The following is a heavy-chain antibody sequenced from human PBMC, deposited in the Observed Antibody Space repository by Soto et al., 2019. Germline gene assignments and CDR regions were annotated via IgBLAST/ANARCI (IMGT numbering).Heavy chain of an antibody. CDR3: AADPYYYDSSGYY. J-gene: IGHJ4*02. V-gene: IGHV1-58*01. Sequence: SVKVSCKASGFTFTSSAVQWVRQARGQRLEWIGWIVVGSGNTNYAQKFQERVTITRDMSTSTAYMELSSLRSEDTAVYYCAADPYYYDSSGYYWGQGTLVPVSS. D-gene: IGHD3-22*01. CDR1: GFTFTSSA. CDR2: IVVGSGNT.